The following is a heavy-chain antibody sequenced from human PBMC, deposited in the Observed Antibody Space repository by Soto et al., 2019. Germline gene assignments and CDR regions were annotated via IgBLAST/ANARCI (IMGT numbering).Heavy chain of an antibody. J-gene: IGHJ4*02. CDR2: IYYSGST. V-gene: IGHV4-30-4*01. CDR1: GGSISSGDYY. Sequence: PSETLSLTCTVSGGSISSGDYYWSWIRQPPGKGLEWIGYIYYSGSTYYNPSLKSRVTISVDTSKNQFSLKLSSVTAADTAVYYCAREPRYLGLFDYWGQGTLVTVSS. D-gene: IGHD1-26*01. CDR3: AREPRYLGLFDY.